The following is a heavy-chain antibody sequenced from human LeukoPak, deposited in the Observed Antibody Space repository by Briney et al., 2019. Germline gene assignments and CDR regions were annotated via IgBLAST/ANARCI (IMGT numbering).Heavy chain of an antibody. D-gene: IGHD5-24*01. CDR2: IIPIFGTA. Sequence: SVKVSCKASGGTFSSYAIRWVRQAPGQGLEWMGGIIPIFGTANYAQKFQGRVTITADKSTSTVYMELSSLRSEDTAVYYCAMLGEMATTFGYWGQGTLVTVSS. CDR3: AMLGEMATTFGY. CDR1: GGTFSSYA. J-gene: IGHJ4*02. V-gene: IGHV1-69*06.